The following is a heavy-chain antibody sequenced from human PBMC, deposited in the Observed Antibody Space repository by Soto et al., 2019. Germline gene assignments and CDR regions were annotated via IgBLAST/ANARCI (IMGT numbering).Heavy chain of an antibody. CDR2: INPNSGGT. J-gene: IGHJ6*02. Sequence: ASVKVSCKASGYTFTGYYMHWVRQAPGQGLEWMGWINPNSGGTNYAQKFQGRVTMTRDTSISTAYMELIRLRSDDTAVYYCARGGYCSSYSYYTEGYYYGMDVWGQGTMVTVSS. V-gene: IGHV1-2*02. D-gene: IGHD2-2*02. CDR3: ARGGYCSSYSYYTEGYYYGMDV. CDR1: GYTFTGYY.